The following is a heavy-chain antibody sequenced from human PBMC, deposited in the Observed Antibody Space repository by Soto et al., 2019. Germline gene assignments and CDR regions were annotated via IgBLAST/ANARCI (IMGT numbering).Heavy chain of an antibody. J-gene: IGHJ6*03. CDR3: ARGRPNQDYYYYMDV. CDR1: GYTFTSYG. CDR2: ISAYNGNT. V-gene: IGHV1-18*01. D-gene: IGHD2-2*01. Sequence: GASVKVSCKASGYTFTSYGISWVRQAPGQGLERMRWISAYNGNTNYAQKLQGRVTMTTDTSTSTAYMELRSLRSDVTAVYYCARGRPNQDYYYYMDVWGKGTTVTVSS.